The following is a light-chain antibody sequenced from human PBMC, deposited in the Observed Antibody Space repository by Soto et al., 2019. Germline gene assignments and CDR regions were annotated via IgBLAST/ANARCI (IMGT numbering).Light chain of an antibody. J-gene: IGKJ1*01. V-gene: IGKV1-5*01. CDR3: QQYNTYPWT. Sequence: DIQMTQSPSSLSASVGDRVTVTCRASQSISIWLAWYQQRQGKAPSLLIYDASSLETGVPSSFSGSGSWTEFTLTISSLQPDDFATYYCQQYNTYPWTFGQGTKVDIK. CDR2: DAS. CDR1: QSISIW.